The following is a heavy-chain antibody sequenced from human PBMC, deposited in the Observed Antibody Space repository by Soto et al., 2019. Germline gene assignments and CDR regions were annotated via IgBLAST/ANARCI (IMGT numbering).Heavy chain of an antibody. CDR2: INAGNGNT. D-gene: IGHD2-15*01. J-gene: IGHJ4*02. CDR3: ARGPGGPDGPGDY. Sequence: QVQLVQSGAEVKKPGASVKVSCMASGYTITSYAMHWVRQAPGQRLEWMGWINAGNGNTKYSQKFQGRVTITRDTSASTAYMELSSLRSEDTAVYYCARGPGGPDGPGDYWGQGTLVTVSS. V-gene: IGHV1-3*01. CDR1: GYTITSYA.